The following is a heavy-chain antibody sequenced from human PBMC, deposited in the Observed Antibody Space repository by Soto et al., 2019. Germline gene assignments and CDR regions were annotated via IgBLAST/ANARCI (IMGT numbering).Heavy chain of an antibody. D-gene: IGHD4-17*01. Sequence: GGSLRLSCAASGFTFSSYAMSWVRQAPGKGLEWVSAISGSGGSTYYADSVKGRFTISRDNSKNTLYLQMNSLRAEDTAVYYCADATVVNYYYGMDVWGQGTTVTVSS. CDR1: GFTFSSYA. CDR2: ISGSGGST. V-gene: IGHV3-23*01. CDR3: ADATVVNYYYGMDV. J-gene: IGHJ6*02.